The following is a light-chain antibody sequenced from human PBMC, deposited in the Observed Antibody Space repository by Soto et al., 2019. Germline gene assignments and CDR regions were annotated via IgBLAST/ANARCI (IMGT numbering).Light chain of an antibody. CDR3: QSYDSTLSARYV. CDR1: SSNIGAGYD. J-gene: IGLJ1*01. CDR2: GNI. Sequence: QSVLTQPPSVYGAPGQRVTISCSGSSSNIGAGYDVHWYQQRPGTAPKLLIFGNINRPSGVPDRFSGSKSVTSASLAITGLQAENEGDYYCQSYDSTLSARYVFGTGTKLTVL. V-gene: IGLV1-40*01.